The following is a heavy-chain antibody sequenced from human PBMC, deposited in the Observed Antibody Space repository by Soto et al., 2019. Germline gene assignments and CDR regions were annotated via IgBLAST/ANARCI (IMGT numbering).Heavy chain of an antibody. CDR3: AKENGYSSSWFEFDY. CDR1: GLPFSSYA. D-gene: IGHD6-13*01. J-gene: IGHJ4*02. V-gene: IGHV3-23*01. CDR2: ISGSGGST. Sequence: EVQLLESGGGLVQPGGSLRLSCPASGLPFSSYAMSGFRQAPGKGLGWVSAISGSGGSTYYADSVKGRFTISRDNSKNTLYLQMNSLRAEDTAVYYCAKENGYSSSWFEFDYWGQGTLVTVSS.